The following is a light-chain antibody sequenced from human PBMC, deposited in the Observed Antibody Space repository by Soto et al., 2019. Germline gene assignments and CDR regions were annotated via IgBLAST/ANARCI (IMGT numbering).Light chain of an antibody. V-gene: IGLV4-69*01. Sequence: QSVLTQSPSASASLGASVKLTCTLGVEHSDYAIAWHQQRPERGPRFLMNLNSDGSHRKDDGVPDRFSGSSSGAERSLTISSLQSDDEAVYYCQTWGAGIRVFGGGTKLTVL. CDR2: LNSDGSH. J-gene: IGLJ2*01. CDR1: VEHSDYA. CDR3: QTWGAGIRV.